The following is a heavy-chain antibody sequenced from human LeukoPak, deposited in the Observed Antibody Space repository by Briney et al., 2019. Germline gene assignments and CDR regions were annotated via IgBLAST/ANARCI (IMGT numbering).Heavy chain of an antibody. D-gene: IGHD3-3*01. V-gene: IGHV1-2*02. CDR2: INPNSGGT. Sequence: GASVKVSCKASGYTFTGYYMHWVRQAPGQGLEWMGWINPNSGGTNYAQKFQGRVTMTRDTSISTAYMELSRLRSDDTAVYYCARDRYVLRFLEWEGGHWFDPWGQGTLVTVSS. CDR1: GYTFTGYY. CDR3: ARDRYVLRFLEWEGGHWFDP. J-gene: IGHJ5*02.